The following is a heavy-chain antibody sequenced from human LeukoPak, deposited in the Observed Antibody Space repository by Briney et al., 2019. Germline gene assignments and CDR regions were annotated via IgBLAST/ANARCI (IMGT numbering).Heavy chain of an antibody. Sequence: PGGSLRLSCAASGFTFSSYSMNWVRQAPGKGLEWVSYISSSSSTIYYADSVKGRFTISRDNAKNSLYLHMNSRRAEDTAVYYCARGFSGSYFGYWGQGTLVTVSS. D-gene: IGHD1-26*01. CDR3: ARGFSGSYFGY. CDR2: ISSSSSTI. V-gene: IGHV3-48*01. CDR1: GFTFSSYS. J-gene: IGHJ4*02.